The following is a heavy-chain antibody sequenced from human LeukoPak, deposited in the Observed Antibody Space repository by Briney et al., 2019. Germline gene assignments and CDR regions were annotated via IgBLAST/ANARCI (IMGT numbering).Heavy chain of an antibody. CDR1: GFTFSSSA. J-gene: IGHJ3*02. D-gene: IGHD6-25*01. V-gene: IGHV3-53*01. CDR2: IYSGGST. Sequence: GGSLRLSCAASGFTFSSSAMSWVRQAPGKGLEWVSVIYSGGSTYYADSVKGRFTISRDNSKNTLYLQMNSLRAEDTAVYYCARAQRRDAFDIWGQGTMVTVSS. CDR3: ARAQRRDAFDI.